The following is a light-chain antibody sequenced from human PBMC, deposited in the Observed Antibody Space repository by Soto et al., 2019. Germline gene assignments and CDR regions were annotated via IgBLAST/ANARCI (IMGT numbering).Light chain of an antibody. J-gene: IGKJ2*01. CDR3: QQFGSSMYT. CDR2: GAS. CDR1: QSVSSSY. V-gene: IGKV3-20*01. Sequence: EIVLTQSPGTLSLSPGERATLSCRASQSVSSSYLAWYQQKLGQAPRLLIYGASSRATGIPDRFSGSGSGTDFTLTISRLEPEDFAVSYCQQFGSSMYTFGQGTKLEIK.